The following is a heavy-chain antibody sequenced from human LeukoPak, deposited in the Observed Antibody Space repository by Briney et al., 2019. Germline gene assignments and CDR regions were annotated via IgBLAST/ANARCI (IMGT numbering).Heavy chain of an antibody. CDR2: FYDGGST. D-gene: IGHD4-23*01. CDR3: ARDRAVTTLGIPHAFDI. Sequence: GGSLRLSCAASGFTVSNIYMSWVRLAPGKGLEWVSVFYDGGSTYYADSVKGRFTISRDNSKNTVYLQMNSLRAEDTAVYYCARDRAVTTLGIPHAFDIWGQGTMVTVSS. V-gene: IGHV3-53*01. J-gene: IGHJ3*02. CDR1: GFTVSNIY.